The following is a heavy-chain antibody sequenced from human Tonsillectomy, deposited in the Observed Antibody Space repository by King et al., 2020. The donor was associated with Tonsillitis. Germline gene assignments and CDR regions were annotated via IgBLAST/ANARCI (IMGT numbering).Heavy chain of an antibody. Sequence: VQLVESGGGLVTPGGSLRLSCAASGFTFSIYNMNWVRQAPGKGLEWVSSISSRGSYTFYADSLKGRFTISRDNAKNSLYLQMNSLRAEDTAIYYCAREDNLWGGPSYFNYWGRGTLVTDSS. CDR3: AREDNLWGGPSYFNY. CDR1: GFTFSIYN. CDR2: ISSRGSYT. J-gene: IGHJ4*02. V-gene: IGHV3-21*01. D-gene: IGHD3-16*01.